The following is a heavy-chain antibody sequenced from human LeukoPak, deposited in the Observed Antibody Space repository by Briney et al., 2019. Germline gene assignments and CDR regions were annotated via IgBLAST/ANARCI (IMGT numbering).Heavy chain of an antibody. J-gene: IGHJ5*02. CDR1: GFTFSSYW. D-gene: IGHD3-10*01. V-gene: IGHV3-74*01. CDR2: IKSDGST. Sequence: SGGSLRLSCAASGFTFSSYWMHWVRQTPGKGLMWVSRIKSDGSTIYADSVKGRFTISRDDAKNMVYLQMNSLRAEGTAMYYCARAITYFYGSVTYDWFDPWGQGTLVTVSS. CDR3: ARAITYFYGSVTYDWFDP.